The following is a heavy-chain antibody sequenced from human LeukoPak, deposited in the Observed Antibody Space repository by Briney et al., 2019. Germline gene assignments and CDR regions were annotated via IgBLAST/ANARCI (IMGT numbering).Heavy chain of an antibody. CDR1: GFTFSDYY. V-gene: IGHV3-11*06. CDR2: ISSSSSYT. D-gene: IGHD3-22*01. CDR3: ARMYYYDSSGYYD. J-gene: IGHJ4*02. Sequence: PGGSLRLSCAASGFTFSDYYMSWIRQAPGKGLEWVSYISSSSSYTNYADSVKGRFTISRDNAKNSLYLQMNSLRAEDTAVYYCARMYYYDSSGYYDWGQGTLVTVSS.